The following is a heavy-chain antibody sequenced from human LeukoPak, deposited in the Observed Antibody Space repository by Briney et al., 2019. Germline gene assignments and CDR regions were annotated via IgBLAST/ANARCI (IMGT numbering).Heavy chain of an antibody. J-gene: IGHJ4*02. CDR2: ISYDGSNK. V-gene: IGHV3-30*04. Sequence: PGRSLRLSCAASGFTFSSYAMHWVRQAPGKGLEWVAVISYDGSNKYYADSVKGRFTTSRDNSKNTLYLQMNSLRAEDTAVYYCARLSRGYSYGGFDYWGQGTLVTVSS. CDR1: GFTFSSYA. D-gene: IGHD5-18*01. CDR3: ARLSRGYSYGGFDY.